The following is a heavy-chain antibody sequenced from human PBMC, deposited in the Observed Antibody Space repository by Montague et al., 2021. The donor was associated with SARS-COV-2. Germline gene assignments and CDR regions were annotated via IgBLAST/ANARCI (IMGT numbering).Heavy chain of an antibody. CDR3: ARDRIKYGPYNWFDP. V-gene: IGHV3-7*03. D-gene: IGHD4-17*01. Sequence: SLRLSCAASGFTFSSYWMSWVRQAPGKGLEWVANIRQDGSEKYYVDSVKGRFTISRDNAKNSPYLQMNSLRAEDTAVDYCARDRIKYGPYNWFDPWGQGTLVTVSS. CDR2: IRQDGSEK. CDR1: GFTFSSYW. J-gene: IGHJ5*02.